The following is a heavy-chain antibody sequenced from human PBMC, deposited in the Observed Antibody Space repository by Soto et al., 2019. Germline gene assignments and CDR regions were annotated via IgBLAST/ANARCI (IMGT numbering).Heavy chain of an antibody. CDR2: IGTAGDT. CDR3: ARVLASYYYYMDV. V-gene: IGHV3-13*01. D-gene: IGHD2-8*02. CDR1: GFTFSSYD. J-gene: IGHJ6*03. Sequence: GGSLRLSCAASGFTFSSYDMHLVRQATGKGLEWVSAIGTAGDTYYPGSVKGRFTISRENAKNSLYLQMNSLRAGDTAVYYCARVLASYYYYMDVWGKGTTVTVSS.